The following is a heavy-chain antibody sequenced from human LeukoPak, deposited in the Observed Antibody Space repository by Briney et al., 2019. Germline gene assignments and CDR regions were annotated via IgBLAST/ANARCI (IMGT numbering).Heavy chain of an antibody. Sequence: GGSLRLSCAASGFTFSNYGMSWVRQAPGKGLEWVSYISSSGSTIYYADSVKGRFTISRDNAKNSLYLQMSSLRPEDTALYYCAKEGHYVWGSYRPEWLKSWGQGTLVTVSS. V-gene: IGHV3-48*04. J-gene: IGHJ5*02. CDR3: AKEGHYVWGSYRPEWLKS. CDR1: GFTFSNYG. CDR2: ISSSGSTI. D-gene: IGHD3-16*02.